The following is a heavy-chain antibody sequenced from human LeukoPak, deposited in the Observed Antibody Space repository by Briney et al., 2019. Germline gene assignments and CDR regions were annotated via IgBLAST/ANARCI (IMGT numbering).Heavy chain of an antibody. CDR1: GFTFSSYA. V-gene: IGHV3-48*02. CDR3: ASQSRYCSGGSCFPLFDY. Sequence: GGSLRLSCAASGFTFSSYAMHWVRQAPGKGLEWISSISSSSGTIYYADSVKGRFTISRDNAKNSLYLQLNSLRDEDTAVYYCASQSRYCSGGSCFPLFDYWSQGTLVTVSS. J-gene: IGHJ4*02. CDR2: ISSSSGTI. D-gene: IGHD2-15*01.